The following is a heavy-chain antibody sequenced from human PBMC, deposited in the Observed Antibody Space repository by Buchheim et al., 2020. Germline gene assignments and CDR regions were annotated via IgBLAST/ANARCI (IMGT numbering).Heavy chain of an antibody. CDR3: ARRPNSGYSFLDY. V-gene: IGHV3-7*01. Sequence: EVQLVESGGGLVQPGGSLRLSCAASGFSFSYWMHWVRQAPGKGLEWVANIKQDGSEKKYVDSAKGRFTIPRDNAKNSLYMEMNSLRAEDTAVYYCARRPNSGYSFLDYWGQGTL. D-gene: IGHD3-22*01. J-gene: IGHJ4*02. CDR2: IKQDGSEK. CDR1: GFSFSYW.